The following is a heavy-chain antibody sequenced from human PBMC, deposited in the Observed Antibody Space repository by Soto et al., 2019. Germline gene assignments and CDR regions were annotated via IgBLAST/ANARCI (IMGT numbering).Heavy chain of an antibody. CDR1: GFSISRSA. J-gene: IGHJ5*02. V-gene: IGHV3-30*04. CDR3: ARDLQAGTDNVNWFAP. Sequence: QVQLVESGGGVVQPGRSLRLSCAASGFSISRSAMHWVRQAPGKGLEWVAVIAYDGSNRWYADSAKGRFTISRDNSKNTVSLQMSSLRGEDTAVYYGARDLQAGTDNVNWFAPWGQGTLVTVSS. D-gene: IGHD1-1*01. CDR2: IAYDGSNR.